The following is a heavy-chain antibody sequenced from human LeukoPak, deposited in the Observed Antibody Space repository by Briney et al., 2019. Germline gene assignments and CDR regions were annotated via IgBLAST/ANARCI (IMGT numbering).Heavy chain of an antibody. CDR1: GYTFTSYY. J-gene: IGHJ5*02. CDR2: INPNSGGT. CDR3: ARGGSRSGSYYKGWFDP. V-gene: IGHV1-2*02. Sequence: ASVKVSCKASGYTFTSYYMHWVRQAPGQGLEWMGIINPNSGGTNYAQKFQGRVTMTRGTSISTAYMELSRLRSDDTAVYYCARGGSRSGSYYKGWFDPWGQGTLVTVSS. D-gene: IGHD3-10*01.